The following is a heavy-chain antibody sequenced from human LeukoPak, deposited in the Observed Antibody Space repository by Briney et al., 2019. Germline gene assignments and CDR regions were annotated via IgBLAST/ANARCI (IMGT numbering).Heavy chain of an antibody. CDR3: TVYGDYPHNYYYYGMDV. CDR1: GFTFSGSA. CDR2: IRSKANSYAT. D-gene: IGHD4-17*01. Sequence: GGSLKLSCAASGFTFSGSAMHWVRQASGKGLEWVGRIRSKANSYATAYAASVKGRFTISRDDSKNTAYLQMNSLKTEDTAAYYCTVYGDYPHNYYYYGMDVWGQGTTVTVSS. J-gene: IGHJ6*02. V-gene: IGHV3-73*01.